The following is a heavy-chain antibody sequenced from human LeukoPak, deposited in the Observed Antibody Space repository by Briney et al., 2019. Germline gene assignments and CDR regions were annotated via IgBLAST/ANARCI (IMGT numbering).Heavy chain of an antibody. CDR3: ASGSSPFWAFHI. CDR2: ISSGGTI. J-gene: IGHJ3*02. CDR1: GFIFSSYE. V-gene: IGHV3-48*03. Sequence: GGSLRLSCAASGFIFSSYEMTWVRQAPGKGLEWVSHISSGGTIFYADSVKGRFTISRDNAKNSLFLQMNSLRAEDTATYYCASGSSPFWAFHIWGQGTMVTVSS. D-gene: IGHD3-10*01.